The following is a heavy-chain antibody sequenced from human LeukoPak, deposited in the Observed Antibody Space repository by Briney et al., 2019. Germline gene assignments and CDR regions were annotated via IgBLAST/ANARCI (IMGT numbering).Heavy chain of an antibody. Sequence: GASVKVSCKASGFTFTSSAMQWVRQARGQRLEWIGWIVVGSGNTNYAQKFQERVTITRDMSTSTAYMELSSLRSEDTAVYYCARGLNYYDSSGYYYDRDGFDWGQGTLVTVSS. V-gene: IGHV1-58*02. CDR2: IVVGSGNT. D-gene: IGHD3-22*01. CDR1: GFTFTSSA. J-gene: IGHJ4*02. CDR3: ARGLNYYDSSGYYYDRDGFD.